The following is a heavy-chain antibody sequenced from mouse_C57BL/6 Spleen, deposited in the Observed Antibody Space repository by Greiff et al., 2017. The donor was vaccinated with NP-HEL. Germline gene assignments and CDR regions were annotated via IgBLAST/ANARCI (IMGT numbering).Heavy chain of an antibody. CDR1: GFTFSDYY. CDR3: ARGRAQASYFDY. Sequence: GKLVESEGGLVQPGSSMKLSCTASGFTFSDYYMAWVRQVPEKGLEWVANINYDGSSTYYLDSLKSRFIISRDNAKNILYLQMSSLKSEDTATYYCARGRAQASYFDYWGQGTTLTVSS. V-gene: IGHV5-16*01. CDR2: INYDGSST. D-gene: IGHD3-2*02. J-gene: IGHJ2*01.